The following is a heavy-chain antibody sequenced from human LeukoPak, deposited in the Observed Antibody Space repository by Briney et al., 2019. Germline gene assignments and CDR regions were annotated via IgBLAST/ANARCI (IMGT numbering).Heavy chain of an antibody. J-gene: IGHJ4*02. CDR3: ARVGGYTYGYEFDY. D-gene: IGHD5-18*01. V-gene: IGHV4-59*01. CDR2: IYYSGST. Sequence: PSETLSLTCSVSGGSIRSYYWSWIRQPPGKGLEWIGNIYYSGSTDYNPSLKSRVTISVDTAKNQFSLKLSSVTAADTAVYYCARVGGYTYGYEFDYWGQGTLVTVSS. CDR1: GGSIRSYY.